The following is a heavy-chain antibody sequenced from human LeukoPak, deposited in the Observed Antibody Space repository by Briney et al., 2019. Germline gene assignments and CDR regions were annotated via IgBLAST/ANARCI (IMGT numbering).Heavy chain of an antibody. D-gene: IGHD3-22*01. V-gene: IGHV3-23*01. J-gene: IGHJ4*02. CDR2: ISGSGGST. CDR1: GFTFSSYA. Sequence: GGSLRLSCAASGFTFSSYAMSWVRQAPGKGLEWVSAISGSGGSTYYADSVKGRFTISRDNSKNTLYLQMNSLRAEDTAVYYCAKVGYDSSGYYRAANFDYWGQGTLVTVSS. CDR3: AKVGYDSSGYYRAANFDY.